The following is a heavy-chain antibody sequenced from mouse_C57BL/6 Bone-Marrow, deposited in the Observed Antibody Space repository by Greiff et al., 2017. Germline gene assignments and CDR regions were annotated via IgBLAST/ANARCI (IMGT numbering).Heavy chain of an antibody. D-gene: IGHD2-1*01. Sequence: VQLQQSGAELARPGASVKLSCKASGYTFTSYGISWVKQRTGQGLEWIGEIYPRSGNTYYNEKFKGKATLTADKSSSTAYMELRSLTSEDSAVYFCARRDPYGNYEGWGQGTTLTVSS. V-gene: IGHV1-81*01. CDR2: IYPRSGNT. CDR1: GYTFTSYG. CDR3: ARRDPYGNYEG. J-gene: IGHJ2*01.